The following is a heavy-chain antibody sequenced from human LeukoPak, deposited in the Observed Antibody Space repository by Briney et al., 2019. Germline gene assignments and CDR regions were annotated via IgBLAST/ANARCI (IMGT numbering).Heavy chain of an antibody. CDR2: IYVDGST. CDR3: PRITAYDDS. J-gene: IGHJ5*01. V-gene: IGHV3-53*01. CDR1: GFTVSSNY. D-gene: IGHD1-20*01. Sequence: GGSLRLSCAASGFTVSSNYMNWVRQAPGKGLEWVSGIYVDGSTYYADSVKGRFTISRDNSRNTLYLQMNSLRAEDTAVYYCPRITAYDDSWGQGTLVTVSS.